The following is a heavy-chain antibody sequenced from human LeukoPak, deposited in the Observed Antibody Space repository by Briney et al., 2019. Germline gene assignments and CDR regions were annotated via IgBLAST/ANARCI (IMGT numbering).Heavy chain of an antibody. Sequence: SVKVSCKASGGTFSSYAISWVRRAPGQGLEWMGGIIPIFGTANYAQKFQGRVTITADESTSTAYMELSSLRSEDTAVYYCARGPGYCSGGSCYGGEFDYWGQGTLVTVSS. V-gene: IGHV1-69*13. D-gene: IGHD2-15*01. CDR3: ARGPGYCSGGSCYGGEFDY. CDR1: GGTFSSYA. CDR2: IIPIFGTA. J-gene: IGHJ4*02.